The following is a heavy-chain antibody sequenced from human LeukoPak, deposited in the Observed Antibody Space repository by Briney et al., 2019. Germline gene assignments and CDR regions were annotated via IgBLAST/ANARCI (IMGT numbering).Heavy chain of an antibody. D-gene: IGHD3-10*01. CDR1: GGSISSADYY. CDR3: NYYGSGSPDAFDF. J-gene: IGHJ3*01. Sequence: SQTLSPTCIVSGGSISSADYYWNWVRQPPREGLEGIGYIYNSGRTYYNPSLKSRGTISVDKSKNQFSLKLSSVTAADTAVYYCNYYGSGSPDAFDFWGQGTMVTVSS. V-gene: IGHV4-30-4*01. CDR2: IYNSGRT.